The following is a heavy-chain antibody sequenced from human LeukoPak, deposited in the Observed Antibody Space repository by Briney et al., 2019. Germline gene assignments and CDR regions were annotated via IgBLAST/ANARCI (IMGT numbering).Heavy chain of an antibody. CDR2: IYSGGST. Sequence: GGSLRLSCAASGFTVSSNYMSWVRQAPGKGLEWVSVIYSGGSTYYADSVKGRFTISRDNSKNTLYLQMNSLRAEDTAVYYCAKETDYYGSGSYFDYWGQGTLVTVSS. J-gene: IGHJ4*02. V-gene: IGHV3-66*01. CDR3: AKETDYYGSGSYFDY. CDR1: GFTVSSNY. D-gene: IGHD3-10*01.